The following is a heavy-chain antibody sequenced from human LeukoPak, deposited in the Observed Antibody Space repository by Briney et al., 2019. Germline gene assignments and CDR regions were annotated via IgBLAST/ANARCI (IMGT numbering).Heavy chain of an antibody. J-gene: IGHJ4*02. CDR1: GGSISTTGYY. CDR3: ASDKGYSNNYFDY. CDR2: IYYSGST. V-gene: IGHV4-39*02. Sequence: SETLSLTCTVSGGSISTTGYYWAWIRQPPGKGLQWIASIYYSGSTYYNSSLKSRVTISVDTSKNQFSLKLSSMTAADAAVYYCASDKGYSNNYFDYWGQGTLVTVSS. D-gene: IGHD6-13*01.